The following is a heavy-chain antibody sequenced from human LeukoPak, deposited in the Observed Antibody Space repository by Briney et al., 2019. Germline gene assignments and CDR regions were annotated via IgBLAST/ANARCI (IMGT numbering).Heavy chain of an antibody. CDR2: IYYSGST. CDR1: GGSISSYY. CDR3: ARERDGYPQY. D-gene: IGHD5-24*01. V-gene: IGHV4-59*01. J-gene: IGHJ4*02. Sequence: SETLSLTCTVSGGSISSYYWSWIRQPPGKGLERIGYIYYSGSTNYNPSLKSRVTISVDTSKNQFSLKLSSVTAADTAVYYCARERDGYPQYWGQGTLVTVSS.